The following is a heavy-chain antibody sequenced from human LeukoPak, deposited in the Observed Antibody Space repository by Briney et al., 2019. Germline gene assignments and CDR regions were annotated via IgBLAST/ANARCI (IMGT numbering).Heavy chain of an antibody. V-gene: IGHV4-34*01. D-gene: IGHD2-15*01. CDR2: INHSGST. Sequence: PETLSLTCAVYGGSFSGYYWSWIRQPPGKGLEWIGEINHSGSTNYNPSLKSRVTISVDTSKNQFSLKLSSVTAADTAVYYCARGQVVVVAATRYNWFDPWGQGTLVTVSS. J-gene: IGHJ5*02. CDR1: GGSFSGYY. CDR3: ARGQVVVVAATRYNWFDP.